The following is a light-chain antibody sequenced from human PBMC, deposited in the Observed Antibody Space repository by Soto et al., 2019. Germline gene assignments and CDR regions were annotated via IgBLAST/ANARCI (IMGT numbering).Light chain of an antibody. CDR1: NIGSKG. CDR2: DDS. V-gene: IGLV3-21*02. CDR3: QVWHSSGDPYV. Sequence: SYELTQPPSVSVAPGQTASITCGGNNIGSKGVHWYQQKPGQAPVLVLYDDSGRPSGIPDRFSGSNSGNTATLTISRVEAGDEADYHCQVWHSSGDPYVFGTGTQLTVL. J-gene: IGLJ1*01.